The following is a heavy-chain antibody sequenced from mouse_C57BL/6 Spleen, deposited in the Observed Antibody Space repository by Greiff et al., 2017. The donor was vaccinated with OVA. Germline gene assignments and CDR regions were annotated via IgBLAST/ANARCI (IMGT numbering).Heavy chain of an antibody. CDR3: ASYDSHYYAMDD. Sequence: EVQLQQSGPELVKPGASVKISCKASGYTFTDYYMNWVKQSHGKSLEWIGDINPNNGGTSYNQKFKGKATLTVDKSSSTAYMELRSLTSEDSAVYYCASYDSHYYAMDDWGQGTSVTVSS. V-gene: IGHV1-26*01. D-gene: IGHD2-12*01. CDR1: GYTFTDYY. CDR2: INPNNGGT. J-gene: IGHJ4*01.